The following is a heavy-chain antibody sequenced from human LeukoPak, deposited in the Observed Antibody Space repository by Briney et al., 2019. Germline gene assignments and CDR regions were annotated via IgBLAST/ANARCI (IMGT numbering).Heavy chain of an antibody. CDR3: AKDSRGDCSSSSCYSGAWYFDL. V-gene: IGHV3-23*01. CDR1: GSTFSSYA. CDR2: INGNSGTT. D-gene: IGHD2-15*01. Sequence: PGGSLRLSCVVSGSTFSSYAMSWVRQAPGKGPEWVSNINGNSGTTYYADSVKGRFTISRDNSKDTLYLQMNSLRAEDTAVYYCAKDSRGDCSSSSCYSGAWYFDLWGRGTLVTVSA. J-gene: IGHJ2*01.